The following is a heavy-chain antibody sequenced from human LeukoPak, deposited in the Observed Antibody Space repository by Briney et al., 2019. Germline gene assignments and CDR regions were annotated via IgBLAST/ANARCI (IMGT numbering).Heavy chain of an antibody. CDR3: ARVRLRVLKFAFDY. D-gene: IGHD4-17*01. J-gene: IGHJ4*02. CDR1: GYTFTGYY. Sequence: VASVKVSCKASGYTFTGYYMHWVRQAPGQGLEWMGWINPNSGGTNYAQKFQGRVTMTRDTSISTAYMELSRLRSDDTAVYYCARVRLRVLKFAFDYWGQGTLVTVSS. CDR2: INPNSGGT. V-gene: IGHV1-2*02.